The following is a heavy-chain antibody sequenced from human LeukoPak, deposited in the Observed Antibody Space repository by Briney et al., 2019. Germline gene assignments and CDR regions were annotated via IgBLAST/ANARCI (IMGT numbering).Heavy chain of an antibody. Sequence: PGGSLRLSCAASGFTVSSKYMSWVRQDPGKGLEWVSVMYSGGSTYYADSVEGRFTISRDSSKNTVYLQMSSLRAEDTAVYYCASVTMVRGPHFDYWGQGTLVTVSS. D-gene: IGHD3-10*01. V-gene: IGHV3-53*01. CDR2: MYSGGST. CDR1: GFTVSSKY. J-gene: IGHJ4*02. CDR3: ASVTMVRGPHFDY.